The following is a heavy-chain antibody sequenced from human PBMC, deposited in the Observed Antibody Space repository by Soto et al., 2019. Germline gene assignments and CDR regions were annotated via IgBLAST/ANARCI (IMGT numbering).Heavy chain of an antibody. J-gene: IGHJ4*02. CDR2: IIPIFGTA. V-gene: IGHV1-69*01. D-gene: IGHD5-12*01. CDR3: ARDGGGYSGYDYYFDY. Sequence: QVQLVQSGAEVKKPGSSVKVSCKASGGTFSSYAISGVRQAPGQGLEWMGGIIPIFGTANYAQKFQGRVTITADESTSTAYMELSSLRSEDTAVYYCARDGGGYSGYDYYFDYWGQGTLVTVSS. CDR1: GGTFSSYA.